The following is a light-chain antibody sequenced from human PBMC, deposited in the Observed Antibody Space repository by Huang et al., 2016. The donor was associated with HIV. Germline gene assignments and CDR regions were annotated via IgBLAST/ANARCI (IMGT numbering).Light chain of an antibody. V-gene: IGKV3-20*01. CDR1: QSVRSNH. CDR3: QQYGSLGT. CDR2: GAS. Sequence: EIVLTQSPGTLSLSPGERATLSCRASQSVRSNHLAWYQQKPVQAPRLLIYGASSRATGIPDRFSGSGSGTDFTLTISRLEPEDFAVYYCQQYGSLGTFGQGTKLEIK. J-gene: IGKJ2*02.